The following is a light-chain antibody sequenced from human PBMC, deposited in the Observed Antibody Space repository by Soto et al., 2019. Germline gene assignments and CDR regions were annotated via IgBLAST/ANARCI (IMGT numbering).Light chain of an antibody. CDR1: QSIRSY. V-gene: IGKV3-11*01. CDR3: QQRSNWPLLT. J-gene: IGKJ4*01. Sequence: EIVLPQSPATLSLSPGQRATLSCRASQSIRSYLGWYQQKPGQAPRLLIYDASNRATGIPARFSGSGSGTDFTLTISSLEPEDFAVYYCQQRSNWPLLTFGGGTKVDIK. CDR2: DAS.